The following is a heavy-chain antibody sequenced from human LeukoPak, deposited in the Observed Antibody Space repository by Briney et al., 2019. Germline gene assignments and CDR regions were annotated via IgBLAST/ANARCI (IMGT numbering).Heavy chain of an antibody. D-gene: IGHD4-17*01. V-gene: IGHV3-23*01. Sequence: PGGSLRLSCAASRFSFSTYAMHWVRQAPGKGLEWVSSISASGGSTYSADSVKGRFTISGDNSKNTLYLQMNSLRAEDTAVYYCAKDSYGDYDFDYWGQGTLVTVSS. CDR2: ISASGGST. J-gene: IGHJ4*02. CDR1: RFSFSTYA. CDR3: AKDSYGDYDFDY.